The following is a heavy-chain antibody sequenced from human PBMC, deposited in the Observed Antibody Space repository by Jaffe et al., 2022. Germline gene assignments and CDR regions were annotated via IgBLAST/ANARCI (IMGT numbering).Heavy chain of an antibody. J-gene: IGHJ5*02. CDR1: GGSFSGYY. CDR2: INHSGST. Sequence: QVQLQQWGAGLLKPSETLSLTCAVYGGSFSGYYWSWIRQPPGKGLEWIGEINHSGSTNYNPSLKSRVTISVDTSKNQFSLKLSSVTAADTAVYYCARHRGGWGGINWFDPWGQGTLVTVSS. D-gene: IGHD6-19*01. V-gene: IGHV4-34*01. CDR3: ARHRGGWGGINWFDP.